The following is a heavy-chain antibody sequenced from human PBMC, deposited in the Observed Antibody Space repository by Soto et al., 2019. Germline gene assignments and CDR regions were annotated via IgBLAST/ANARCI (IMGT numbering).Heavy chain of an antibody. CDR2: IYYSGST. V-gene: IGHV4-30-4*01. J-gene: IGHJ5*02. D-gene: IGHD3-3*01. CDR3: ARVWRLRLTNWFDP. CDR1: GGSISSGDYY. Sequence: PSETLSLTCTVSGGSISSGDYYWSWIRQPPGKGLEWIGYIYYSGSTYYNPSLKSRVTISVDTSKNQFSLKLSSVTAADMAVYYCARVWRLRLTNWFDPWGQGTLVTVSS.